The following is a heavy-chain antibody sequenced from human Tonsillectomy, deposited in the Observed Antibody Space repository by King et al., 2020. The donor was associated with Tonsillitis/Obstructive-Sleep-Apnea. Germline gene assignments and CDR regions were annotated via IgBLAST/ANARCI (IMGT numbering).Heavy chain of an antibody. CDR1: GYSFTSYW. CDR2: IYPGDSDT. D-gene: IGHD3-9*01. J-gene: IGHJ3*01. V-gene: IGHV5-51*03. CDR3: ARTYYDILTGYGGPLDV. Sequence: QLVQSGAEVKKPGESLKISCKGSGYSFTSYWIGWVRQMPGKGLEWMGIIYPGDSDTRYSPSFQGQVTISADKSISTDYLQWSSLKASDTAMYYCARTYYDILTGYGGPLDVWGQGTMVTVSS.